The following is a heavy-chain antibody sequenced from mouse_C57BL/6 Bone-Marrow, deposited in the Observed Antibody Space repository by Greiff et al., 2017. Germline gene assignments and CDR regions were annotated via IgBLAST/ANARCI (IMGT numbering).Heavy chain of an antibody. V-gene: IGHV5-4*01. Sequence: EVQLVESGGGLVKPGGSLKLSCAASGFTFSSYAMSWVRQTPEKRLEWVATISDGGSYTYYPDNVKGRFTISRDNAKNNLYLQRSHLKSEDTAMYYCASGTAQALWGQGTTLTVSS. CDR1: GFTFSSYA. D-gene: IGHD3-2*02. CDR3: ASGTAQAL. J-gene: IGHJ2*01. CDR2: ISDGGSYT.